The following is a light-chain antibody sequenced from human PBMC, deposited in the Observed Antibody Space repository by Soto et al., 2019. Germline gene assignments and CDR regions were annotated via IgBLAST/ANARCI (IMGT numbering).Light chain of an antibody. CDR1: NSDVGGYNF. V-gene: IGLV2-14*01. J-gene: IGLJ1*01. CDR2: DVT. CDR3: SSYTSSSTLV. Sequence: QSALTQPAFVSGSPGQSITISCTGTNSDVGGYNFVSWYQQHPGKVPKLMIYDVTNRPSGVSNRFSGSKSGNTASLTISGLQAEDEADYYCSSYTSSSTLVFGTGTKATVL.